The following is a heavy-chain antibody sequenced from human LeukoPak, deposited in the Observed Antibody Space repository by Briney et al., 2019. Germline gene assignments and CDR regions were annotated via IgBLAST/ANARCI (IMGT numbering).Heavy chain of an antibody. CDR3: ARERDSSSSSYYFDY. CDR1: GGSISSSSYY. D-gene: IGHD6-6*01. J-gene: IGHJ4*02. Sequence: SETLSLTCTVSGGSISSSSYYWSWIRQPPGKGLEWIGYIYYSGSTNYNPSLKSRVTISVDTSKNQFSLKLSSVTAADTAVYYCARERDSSSSSYYFDYWGQGTLVTVSS. V-gene: IGHV4-61*01. CDR2: IYYSGST.